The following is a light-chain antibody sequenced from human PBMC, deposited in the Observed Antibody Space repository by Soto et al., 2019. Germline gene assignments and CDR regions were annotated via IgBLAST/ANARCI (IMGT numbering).Light chain of an antibody. Sequence: DIVMTQSPDSLAVSLGERATINCKSSQNVLYSSNNNNYLALYQQKPGQPPKLLFYWASTRESGVPDRFSGSGSGTDFTLTISSLQAEDVAVYYCQQYYGIPYTFGQGTKLEIK. CDR3: QQYYGIPYT. CDR2: WAS. J-gene: IGKJ2*01. V-gene: IGKV4-1*01. CDR1: QNVLYSSNNNNY.